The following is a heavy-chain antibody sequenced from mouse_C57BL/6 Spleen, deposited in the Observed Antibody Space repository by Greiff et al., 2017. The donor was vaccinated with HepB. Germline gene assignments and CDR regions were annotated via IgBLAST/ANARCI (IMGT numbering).Heavy chain of an antibody. CDR2: INSDGGST. CDR3: ARHETQGAWFAY. J-gene: IGHJ3*01. V-gene: IGHV5-2*03. Sequence: EVKLVESGGGLVQPGESLKLSCESNEYAFPSHDMSWVRKTPEKRLELVAAINSDGGSTYYPDTMERRFIISRDNTKKTLYLQMSSLRSEDTAMYYCARHETQGAWFAYWGQGTLATVSA. CDR1: EYAFPSHD.